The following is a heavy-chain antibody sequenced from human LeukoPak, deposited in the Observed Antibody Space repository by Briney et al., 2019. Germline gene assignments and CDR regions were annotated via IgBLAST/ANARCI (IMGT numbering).Heavy chain of an antibody. CDR1: GGTFSSYA. D-gene: IGHD2-2*01. CDR3: ARHNRDIVVVPAAKD. J-gene: IGHJ4*02. Sequence: SVKVSCKASGGTFSSYAISWVRQAPGQGLEWMGGIIPIFGTANYAQKFQGRVTITADESTSTAYMELSSLRSEDTAVYYCARHNRDIVVVPAAKDWGQGTLVTVSS. V-gene: IGHV1-69*13. CDR2: IIPIFGTA.